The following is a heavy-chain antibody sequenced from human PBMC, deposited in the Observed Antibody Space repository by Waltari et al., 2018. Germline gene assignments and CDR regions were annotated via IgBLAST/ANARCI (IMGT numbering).Heavy chain of an antibody. CDR3: ARGSADKAFDT. CDR1: GFMFSRHG. D-gene: IGHD3-9*01. Sequence: QAHLAESGGGIVQSGGSLSIPCEASGFMFSRHGLHWVRQAPGKGLEWVAFIRYDGSRKYYAESVKGRYTISRDNSKDILFLEMNSLRDDDTATYFCARGSADKAFDTWGRGALVAVSS. V-gene: IGHV3-30*02. CDR2: IRYDGSRK. J-gene: IGHJ4*02.